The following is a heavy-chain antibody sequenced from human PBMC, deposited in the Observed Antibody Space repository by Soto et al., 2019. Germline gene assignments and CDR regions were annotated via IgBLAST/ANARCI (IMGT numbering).Heavy chain of an antibody. CDR2: IYARGDT. Sequence: SLRLSCAASGFTVSNNYMTWVRQAPGRGLEWISIIYARGDTYYADSVKGRFTISRDNSDNTVYLQMNSLRAEDTAMYYCARERDTTGYILRYWGQGTLVTVSS. J-gene: IGHJ4*02. D-gene: IGHD3-9*01. V-gene: IGHV3-53*01. CDR1: GFTVSNNY. CDR3: ARERDTTGYILRY.